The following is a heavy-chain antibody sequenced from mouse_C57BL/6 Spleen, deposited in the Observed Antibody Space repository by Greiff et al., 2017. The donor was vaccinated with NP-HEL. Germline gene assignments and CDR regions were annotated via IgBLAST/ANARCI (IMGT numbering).Heavy chain of an antibody. CDR3: TRSYYYGLHDV. CDR1: GYTFTDYE. J-gene: IGHJ1*03. V-gene: IGHV1-15*01. Sequence: QVHVKQSGAELVRPGASVTLSCKASGYTFTDYEMHWVKQTPVHGLEWIGAIDPETGGTAYNQKFKGKAILTADKSSSTAYMELRSLTSEDSAVYYCTRSYYYGLHDVWGTGTTVTVSS. CDR2: IDPETGGT. D-gene: IGHD1-1*01.